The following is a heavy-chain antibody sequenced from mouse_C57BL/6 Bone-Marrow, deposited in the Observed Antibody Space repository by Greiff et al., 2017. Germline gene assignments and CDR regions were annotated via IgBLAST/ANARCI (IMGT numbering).Heavy chain of an antibody. CDR3: ARGSYDGYYVGFAY. J-gene: IGHJ3*01. D-gene: IGHD2-3*01. Sequence: VKLMESGPGLVAPSQSLSITCTVSGFSLTSYAISWVRQPPGKGLEWLGVIWTGGGTNYNSALKSRLSISKDNSTSQVFLKMNSLQTDDTARYYCARGSYDGYYVGFAYWGQGTLVTVSA. V-gene: IGHV2-9-1*01. CDR1: GFSLTSYA. CDR2: IWTGGGT.